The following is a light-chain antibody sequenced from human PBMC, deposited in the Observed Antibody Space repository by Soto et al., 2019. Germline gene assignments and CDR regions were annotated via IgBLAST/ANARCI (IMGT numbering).Light chain of an antibody. CDR3: SSFTTSNTVV. V-gene: IGLV2-14*01. CDR2: EVT. J-gene: IGLJ2*01. Sequence: QSALTQPASMSESPGQSITISCTGTSSDIGHYNYVSWYQQHPGKAPKLMIYEVTNRPSGISFRFSGSKSGNTASLTISGLQAEDEADYYCSSFTTSNTVVFGGGTQLTVL. CDR1: SSDIGHYNY.